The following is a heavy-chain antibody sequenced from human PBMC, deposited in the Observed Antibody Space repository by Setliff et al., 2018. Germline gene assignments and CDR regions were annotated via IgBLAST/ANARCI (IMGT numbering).Heavy chain of an antibody. CDR2: IHDSGNPT. J-gene: IGHJ4*02. CDR1: GFTFSNYY. V-gene: IGHV3-11*01. CDR3: ARTTGYRLEGDFDY. D-gene: IGHD3-16*01. Sequence: GSLRLSCAASGFTFSNYYMTWIRQAPGKGLEWISYIHDSGNPTYYADSVKGRFTVSRDNAKNSLYPQMTSLRAEDTAIYYCARTTGYRLEGDFDYWGQGTLVTVSS.